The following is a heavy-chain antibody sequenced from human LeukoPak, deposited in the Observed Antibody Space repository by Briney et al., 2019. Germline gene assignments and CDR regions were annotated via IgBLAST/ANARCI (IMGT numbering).Heavy chain of an antibody. CDR1: GFTFSSYG. J-gene: IGHJ5*02. V-gene: IGHV3-30*03. CDR2: ISYDGSQK. Sequence: GRSLRLSCAASGFTFSSYGMHWVRQAPGKGLEWVAVISYDGSQKYYVDSVRGRFTISRDNTKNSVYLQMNSLRAEDTAVYYCVSWRDSGDKNSWGQGTLVTVSS. D-gene: IGHD4-23*01. CDR3: VSWRDSGDKNS.